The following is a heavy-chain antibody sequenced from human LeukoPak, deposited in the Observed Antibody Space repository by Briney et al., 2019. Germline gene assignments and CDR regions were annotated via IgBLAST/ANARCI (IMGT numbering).Heavy chain of an antibody. D-gene: IGHD1-26*01. CDR2: ISSSGSTI. Sequence: PGGSLRLSCAASGFSFSSYEMNWVRQAPGKGLEWVAYISSSGSTIYYADSVKGRFTISRDNAKNSLYLQMNSLRAEDTAVYYCARGGNYGAYWGQGTLVTVSS. CDR1: GFSFSSYE. V-gene: IGHV3-48*03. CDR3: ARGGNYGAY. J-gene: IGHJ4*02.